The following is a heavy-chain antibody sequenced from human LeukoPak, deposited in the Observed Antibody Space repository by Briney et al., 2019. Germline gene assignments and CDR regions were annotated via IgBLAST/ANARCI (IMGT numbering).Heavy chain of an antibody. D-gene: IGHD2-8*02. V-gene: IGHV4-59*01. Sequence: PSETLSLTCTVSGDSMSTYFWTWIRQPPGKGLEWIGYVYYSGSTNFNPSLKSRVTISVATSKRQFFLKLSSVTAADTAVYYCARGLSTGARRFANYFIMDIWGNGDTGAVSS. CDR2: VYYSGST. J-gene: IGHJ6*01. CDR3: ARGLSTGARRFANYFIMDI. CDR1: GDSMSTYF.